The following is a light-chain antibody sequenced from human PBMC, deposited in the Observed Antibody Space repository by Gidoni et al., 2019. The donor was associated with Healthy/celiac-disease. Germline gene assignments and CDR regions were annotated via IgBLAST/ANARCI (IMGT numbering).Light chain of an antibody. V-gene: IGKV1-39*01. Sequence: DIQMTQSPSSLSASVRDRVTITCRASQSISSYLTWYQKKPGKAPKLLIYAASSLQSGVPSRFSGSGSGTDFTLTISSLQPEDFATYYCQQSYSTPRTFGQGTKVEIK. CDR1: QSISSY. CDR3: QQSYSTPRT. CDR2: AAS. J-gene: IGKJ1*01.